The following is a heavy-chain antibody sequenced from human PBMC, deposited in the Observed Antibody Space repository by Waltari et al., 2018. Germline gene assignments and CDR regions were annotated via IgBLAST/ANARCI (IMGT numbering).Heavy chain of an antibody. J-gene: IGHJ2*01. CDR3: ARHPNRYFDL. CDR2: IYTSGST. CDR1: GVSISSYY. Sequence: QVQLQESGPGLVKPSETLSLTCTVSGVSISSYYWSWIRQPAGKGLEWIGRIYTSGSTDYNPSRKSGVTRAVDTSRNQFSLKLSSVTAADTAVYYCARHPNRYFDLWGRGTLVTVSS. V-gene: IGHV4-4*07.